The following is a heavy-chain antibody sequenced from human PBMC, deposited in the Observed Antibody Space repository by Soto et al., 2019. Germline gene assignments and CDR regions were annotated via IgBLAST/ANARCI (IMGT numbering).Heavy chain of an antibody. V-gene: IGHV3-30-3*01. CDR2: ISYDGSNK. CDR3: AITAGSGNAFDI. J-gene: IGHJ3*02. Sequence: PGGSLRLSCAASGFTFSSYAMHWVRQAPGKGLEWVAVISYDGSNKYYADSVKGRFTISRDNSKNTLYLQMNSLRAEDTAVYYCAITAGSGNAFDIWGQGTMVTVSS. CDR1: GFTFSSYA. D-gene: IGHD2-15*01.